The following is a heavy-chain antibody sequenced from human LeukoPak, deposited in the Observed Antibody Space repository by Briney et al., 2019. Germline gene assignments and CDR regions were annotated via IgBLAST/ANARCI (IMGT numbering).Heavy chain of an antibody. CDR1: GGSISSYY. V-gene: IGHV4-59*01. Sequence: SETLSLTCTVSGGSISSYYWSWIRQPPGKGLEWIGYIYYSGSTNYNPSLKSRVTTSVDTSKNQFSLKLSSVTAADTAVYYCATHSYSSSRVPDYWGQGTLVTVSS. D-gene: IGHD6-13*01. CDR3: ATHSYSSSRVPDY. CDR2: IYYSGST. J-gene: IGHJ4*02.